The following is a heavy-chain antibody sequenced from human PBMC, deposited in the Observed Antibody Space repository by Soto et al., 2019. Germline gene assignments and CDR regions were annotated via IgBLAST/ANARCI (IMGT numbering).Heavy chain of an antibody. D-gene: IGHD6-19*01. Sequence: EVQLLESGGGLVQPGGSLRLSCAASGFTFSSYAMSRVRQAPGKGLEWVSAISGSGGSTYYADSVKGRFTISRDNSKNTLYLQKNSLRAEDTAVYYCAKCVKQWLEHEAVDYWGQGTLVTVSS. CDR3: AKCVKQWLEHEAVDY. V-gene: IGHV3-23*01. J-gene: IGHJ4*02. CDR2: ISGSGGST. CDR1: GFTFSSYA.